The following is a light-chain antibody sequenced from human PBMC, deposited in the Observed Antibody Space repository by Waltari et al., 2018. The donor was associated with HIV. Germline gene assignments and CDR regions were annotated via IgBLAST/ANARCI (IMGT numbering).Light chain of an antibody. CDR3: AAWGDSLTSFV. V-gene: IGLV1-47*01. Sequence: QSVLTQPPSASETPGQRVHISCSGTSSNIGSNDVSWYPPIHGTAPKLLIYRNNQRPSGVPDRFSGSKSGTSASLAISGLRSEDEADYYCAAWGDSLTSFVFGTGTKVTVL. CDR2: RNN. CDR1: SSNIGSND. J-gene: IGLJ1*01.